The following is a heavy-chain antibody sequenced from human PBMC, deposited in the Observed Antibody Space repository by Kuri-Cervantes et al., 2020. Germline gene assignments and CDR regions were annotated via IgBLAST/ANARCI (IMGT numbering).Heavy chain of an antibody. CDR2: IYYSGST. CDR3: ARLAGPRNWFDP. CDR1: GGSVSSGSYY. J-gene: IGHJ5*02. V-gene: IGHV4-61*01. Sequence: SETLSLTCTVSGGSVSSGSYYWSWIRQPPGKGLEWIGYIYYSGSTNYNPSLKSRVTISVDTSKNQFSLKLNSVTAADTAVYYCARLAGPRNWFDPWGQGTLVTVSS.